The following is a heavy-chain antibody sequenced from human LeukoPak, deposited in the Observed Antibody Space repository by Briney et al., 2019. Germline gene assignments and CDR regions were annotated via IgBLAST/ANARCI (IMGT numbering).Heavy chain of an antibody. CDR2: INPNSGGT. J-gene: IGHJ3*02. D-gene: IGHD3-10*01. Sequence: ASVKVSCKASGYTFTGYYMHWVRQAPGQGLEWMGWINPNSGGTNYAQKFQGRVTMTRDTSISTAYMELSRLRSDDTAVYYCARGGDVSTPHLAFDIWGQGTMVTVSS. V-gene: IGHV1-2*02. CDR3: ARGGDVSTPHLAFDI. CDR1: GYTFTGYY.